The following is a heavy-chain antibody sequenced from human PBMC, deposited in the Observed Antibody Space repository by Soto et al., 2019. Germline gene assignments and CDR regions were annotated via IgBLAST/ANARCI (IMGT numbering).Heavy chain of an antibody. CDR1: GGSISSSSYY. Sequence: SETLSLTCTVSGGSISSSSYYWGWIRQPPGKGLEWIGSIYYSGSTYYNPSLKSRVTISVDTSKNQFSLKLSSVTAADTAVYYCARKEGLRYFDWLSGWFDPWGQGTLVT. J-gene: IGHJ5*02. D-gene: IGHD3-9*01. CDR3: ARKEGLRYFDWLSGWFDP. CDR2: IYYSGST. V-gene: IGHV4-39*01.